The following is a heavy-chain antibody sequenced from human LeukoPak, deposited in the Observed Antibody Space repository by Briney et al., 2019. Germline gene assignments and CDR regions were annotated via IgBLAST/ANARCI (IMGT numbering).Heavy chain of an antibody. CDR1: GYTFTSYG. CDR3: ARDQMITFGGVIVPSSQKSKDFDY. V-gene: IGHV1-18*01. CDR2: ISAYNGNT. Sequence: ASVKVSCKASGYTFTSYGISWVRQAPGQGLEWMGWISAYNGNTNYAQKLQGRVTMTTDTSTSTAYMELRSLRSDDTAVYYCARDQMITFGGVIVPSSQKSKDFDYWGQGTLVTVSS. J-gene: IGHJ4*02. D-gene: IGHD3-16*02.